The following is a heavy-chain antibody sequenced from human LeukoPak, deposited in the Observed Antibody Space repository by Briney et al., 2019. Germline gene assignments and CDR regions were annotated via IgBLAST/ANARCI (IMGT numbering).Heavy chain of an antibody. V-gene: IGHV3-30*04. D-gene: IGHD3-22*01. CDR2: ISYDGSNK. J-gene: IGHJ4*02. Sequence: PGGSLRLSCAASGFTFSSYAMHWVRQAPGKGLEWVAVISYDGSNKYYADSVKGRFTISRDNSKNTLYLQMNSLRAEDTAVYYCAKDQGSYYDSSGAIDYWGQGTLVTVSS. CDR1: GFTFSSYA. CDR3: AKDQGSYYDSSGAIDY.